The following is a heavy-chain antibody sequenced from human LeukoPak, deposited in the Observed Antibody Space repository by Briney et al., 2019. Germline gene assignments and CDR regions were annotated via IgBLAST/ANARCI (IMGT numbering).Heavy chain of an antibody. CDR3: ARPRGYSGYVVFDY. CDR1: GGSFSGYY. Sequence: PSETLSLTCAVYGGSFSGYYWSWIRQPPGKGLGWIGEINHSGSTNYNPSLKSRVTISVDTSKNQFSLKLSSVTAADTAVYYCARPRGYSGYVVFDYWGQGTLVTVSS. CDR2: INHSGST. D-gene: IGHD5-12*01. J-gene: IGHJ4*02. V-gene: IGHV4-34*01.